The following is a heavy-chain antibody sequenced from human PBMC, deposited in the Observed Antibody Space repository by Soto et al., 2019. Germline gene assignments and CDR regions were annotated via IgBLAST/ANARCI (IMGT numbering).Heavy chain of an antibody. CDR2: ISSSSSYI. J-gene: IGHJ6*03. CDR3: ARAAAIVVVPAAHNYYYYYMDV. CDR1: GFTFSSYS. Sequence: EVQLVESGGGLVKPGGSLRLSCAASGFTFSSYSMNWVRQAPGKGLEGVSSISSSSSYIYYADSVKGRFTISRDNAKNSLYLQMNSLRAEDTAVYYCARAAAIVVVPAAHNYYYYYMDVWGKGTTVTVSS. D-gene: IGHD2-2*01. V-gene: IGHV3-21*01.